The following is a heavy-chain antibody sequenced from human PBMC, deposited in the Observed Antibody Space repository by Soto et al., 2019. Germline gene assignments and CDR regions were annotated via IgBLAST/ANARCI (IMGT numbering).Heavy chain of an antibody. D-gene: IGHD2-15*01. CDR2: IKSNSDGGTA. CDR3: ATAGYCSGGSCFYS. Sequence: EVNLVESGGGLVKPGGSLRLSCAASGFTFGNAWMAWVRQAPGKGLEWVGLIKSNSDGGTADYAAPVKGRFTISRDDSQNSLYLQMSGLKTEDTAVYFCATAGYCSGGSCFYSWDPGTLVTVSS. J-gene: IGHJ5*02. V-gene: IGHV3-15*01. CDR1: GFTFGNAW.